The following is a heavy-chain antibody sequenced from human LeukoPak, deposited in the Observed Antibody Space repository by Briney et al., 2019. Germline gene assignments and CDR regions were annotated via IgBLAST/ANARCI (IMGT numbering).Heavy chain of an antibody. Sequence: PSETLSLTCTVSGGSISSYYWSWIRQPPGKGLEWIGYIYDSGTTNYNPSLKSRVTISVDTSKNQFSLRLSFVTAADTAVYYCARLYVRPSGWPGYHYYYFDAWGKGTTVTVSS. V-gene: IGHV4-59*12. D-gene: IGHD6-19*01. CDR2: IYDSGTT. CDR1: GGSISSYY. J-gene: IGHJ6*03. CDR3: ARLYVRPSGWPGYHYYYFDA.